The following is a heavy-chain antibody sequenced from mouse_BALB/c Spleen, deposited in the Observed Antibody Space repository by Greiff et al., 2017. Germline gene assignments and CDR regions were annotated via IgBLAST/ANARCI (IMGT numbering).Heavy chain of an antibody. Sequence: QVQLQQSGAELVRPGVSVKISCKGSGYTFTDYAMHWVKQSHAKSLEWIGVISTYYGDASYNQKFKGKATMTVDKSSSTAYMELARLTSEDSAIYYCARCLLDYYAMDYWGQGTSVTVSS. J-gene: IGHJ4*01. CDR1: GYTFTDYA. V-gene: IGHV1S137*01. CDR2: ISTYYGDA. CDR3: ARCLLDYYAMDY.